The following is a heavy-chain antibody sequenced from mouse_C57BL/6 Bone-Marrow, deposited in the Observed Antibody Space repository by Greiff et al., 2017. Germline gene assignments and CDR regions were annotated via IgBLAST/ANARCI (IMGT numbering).Heavy chain of an antibody. J-gene: IGHJ2*01. CDR1: GFNIKDDY. Sequence: EVQLQQSGAELVRPGASVKLSCTASGFNIKDDYMHWVKQRPEQGLEWIGWIDPENGDTEYASKFQGKATITADTSSNTAYLQLSSLTSEDTAVFYCTTCSYYFDYWGQGTTLTVSS. CDR2: IDPENGDT. D-gene: IGHD1-1*01. CDR3: TTCSYYFDY. V-gene: IGHV14-4*01.